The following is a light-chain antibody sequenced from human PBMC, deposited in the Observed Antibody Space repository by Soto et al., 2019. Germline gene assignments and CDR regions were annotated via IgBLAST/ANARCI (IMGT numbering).Light chain of an antibody. J-gene: IGKJ4*01. V-gene: IGKV1-39*01. CDR3: QQSYSTPL. CDR2: AAS. Sequence: DIQMTQSPSSLSSSVSERFTITCRASQSISSYLNWYQQKPGKAPKLLIYAASSLQSGVPSRFSGSGSGTDFTLTISSLQPEDFATYYCQQSYSTPLFGGGTKVDIK. CDR1: QSISSY.